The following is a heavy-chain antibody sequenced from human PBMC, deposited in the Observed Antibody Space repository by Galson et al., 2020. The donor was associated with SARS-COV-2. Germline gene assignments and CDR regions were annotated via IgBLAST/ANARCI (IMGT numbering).Heavy chain of an antibody. CDR1: GASIRSGRYH. CDR2: IYTSGNT. J-gene: IGHJ6*02. CDR3: ARGEFFEFNYYGMDV. D-gene: IGHD3-3*01. V-gene: IGHV4-61*02. Sequence: SETLSLTCTVSGASIRSGRYHWSWIRQPAGKGLESIGRIYTSGNTNYNPSLKSRVTISLDTSTNQFSLRLRSVTAADTAVYYCARGEFFEFNYYGMDVWGQGTTVTVSS.